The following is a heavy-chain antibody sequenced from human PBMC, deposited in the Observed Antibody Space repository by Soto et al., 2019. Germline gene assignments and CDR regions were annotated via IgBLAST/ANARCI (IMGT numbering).Heavy chain of an antibody. D-gene: IGHD4-17*01. Sequence: GGSLRLSCAVSGSSFKTHAMTWVRQAPGKGLEWVSAISGSGGSTYYADSVKGRFTISRDNSKNTLYLQMNSLRAEDTAVYYCASHYGDYETMDDWGQGTLVTVSS. J-gene: IGHJ4*02. CDR1: GSSFKTHA. V-gene: IGHV3-23*01. CDR3: ASHYGDYETMDD. CDR2: ISGSGGST.